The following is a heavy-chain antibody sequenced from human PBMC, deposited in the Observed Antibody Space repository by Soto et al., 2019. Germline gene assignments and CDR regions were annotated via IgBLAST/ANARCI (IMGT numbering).Heavy chain of an antibody. D-gene: IGHD1-26*01. CDR3: AKTLRGSGSFYYYGMDV. J-gene: IGHJ6*02. Sequence: LRLSCAASGFTFSSYAMSWVRQAPGKGLEWVSAISGSGGSTYYADSVKGRFTISRDNSKNTLYLQMNSLRAEDTAVYYCAKTLRGSGSFYYYGMDVWGQGTTVTVSS. CDR2: ISGSGGST. CDR1: GFTFSSYA. V-gene: IGHV3-23*01.